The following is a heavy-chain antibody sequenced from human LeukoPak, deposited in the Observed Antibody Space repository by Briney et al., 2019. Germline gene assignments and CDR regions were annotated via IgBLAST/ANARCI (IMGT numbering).Heavy chain of an antibody. Sequence: GGSLRLSCAASGFTFRSHSMSWVRQAPGKGLEWVSAISGSGGSTYYADSVKGRFTISRDNSKNTLYLQMNSLRAEDTAVYYCAKGSSYYDYVWGSQARYYFDYWGQGTLVTVSS. J-gene: IGHJ4*02. D-gene: IGHD3-16*01. CDR2: ISGSGGST. CDR1: GFTFRSHS. CDR3: AKGSSYYDYVWGSQARYYFDY. V-gene: IGHV3-23*01.